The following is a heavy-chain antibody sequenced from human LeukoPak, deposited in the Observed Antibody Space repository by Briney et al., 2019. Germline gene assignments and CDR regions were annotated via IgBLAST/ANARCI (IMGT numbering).Heavy chain of an antibody. CDR1: GYTFTSYY. V-gene: IGHV1-46*01. CDR3: ARDPIAMGVTLQYYYYYMDV. Sequence: ASVKVSCKASGYTFTSYYMHWVRQAPGQGLEWMGIINPSGGSTSYAQKFQGRVTMTRDTSTSTVYMELSSLRSEDTAVYYCARDPIAMGVTLQYYYYYMDVWGKGTTVTISS. D-gene: IGHD3-10*01. J-gene: IGHJ6*03. CDR2: INPSGGST.